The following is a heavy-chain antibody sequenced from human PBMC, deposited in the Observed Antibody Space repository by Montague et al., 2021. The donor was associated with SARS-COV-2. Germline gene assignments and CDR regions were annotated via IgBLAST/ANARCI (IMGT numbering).Heavy chain of an antibody. CDR3: ARAPFMITFGGVITRLRGYYFDY. D-gene: IGHD3-16*01. Sequence: SETLSLTCTVSGGSISSSSYYWGWIRQPPGKGLEWIGSIYYSGSTYYNPSLKSRVTISVDTSKNQFSLKLSSVIAADTAVYYCARAPFMITFGGVITRLRGYYFDYWGQGTLVTVSS. CDR2: IYYSGST. V-gene: IGHV4-39*07. CDR1: GGSISSSSYY. J-gene: IGHJ4*02.